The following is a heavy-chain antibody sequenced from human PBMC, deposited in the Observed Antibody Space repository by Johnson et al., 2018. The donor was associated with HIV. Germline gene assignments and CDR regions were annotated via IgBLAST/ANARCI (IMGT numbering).Heavy chain of an antibody. CDR1: GFTFDDYA. Sequence: VQLVESGGGLVQPGGSLRLSCAASGFTFDDYAMHWVRQAPGKGLEWVSGISWNSGSIGYADYVKGRFTISRDNAKNSLYLQMNSLRAEDTALYYCARATTPHDAFDIWGQGTMVTVSS. V-gene: IGHV3-9*01. CDR3: ARATTPHDAFDI. CDR2: ISWNSGSI. J-gene: IGHJ3*02. D-gene: IGHD1-1*01.